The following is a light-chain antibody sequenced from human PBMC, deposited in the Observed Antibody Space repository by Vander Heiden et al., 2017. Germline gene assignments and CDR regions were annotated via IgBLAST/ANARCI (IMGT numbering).Light chain of an antibody. CDR2: AAS. CDR3: QETYSTPFT. Sequence: DIPMTQSPSSLSASVGDRVTITCRASQTISIYLNWYQQKPGKAPKLLIYAASSLQSGVPSRFKGSGSGTDFTLTISSLQPEDFATYYCQETYSTPFTFGPGTKVHIK. CDR1: QTISIY. J-gene: IGKJ3*01. V-gene: IGKV1-39*01.